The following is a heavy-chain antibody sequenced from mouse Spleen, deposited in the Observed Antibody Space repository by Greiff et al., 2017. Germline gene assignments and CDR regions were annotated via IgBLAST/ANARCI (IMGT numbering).Heavy chain of an antibody. CDR3: ARDFYGYDGGYYFDY. V-gene: IGHV3-6*01. J-gene: IGHJ2*01. Sequence: EVQLVESGPGLVKPSQSLSLTCSVTGYSITSGYYWNWIRQFPGNKLEWMGYISYDGSNNYNPSLKNRISITRDTSKNQFFLKLNSVTTEDTATYYCARDFYGYDGGYYFDYWGQGTTLTVSS. CDR2: ISYDGSN. D-gene: IGHD2-2*01. CDR1: GYSITSGYY.